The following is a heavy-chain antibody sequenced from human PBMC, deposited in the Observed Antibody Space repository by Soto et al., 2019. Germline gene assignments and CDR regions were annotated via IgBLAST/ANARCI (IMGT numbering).Heavy chain of an antibody. Sequence: QLQLQESGSGLVKPSQTLSLTCTVSGGSINSGGYSWIWIRQPPGKGLEWIGYIYHTGNTFYNPSVQSQVTISVDQSKNQFSLSLGSVTAADTAMYYCARVERTLSTPFAYGMEVWGQGTTVTVSS. D-gene: IGHD2-2*01. CDR3: ARVERTLSTPFAYGMEV. CDR1: GGSINSGGYS. J-gene: IGHJ6*02. CDR2: IYHTGNT. V-gene: IGHV4-30-2*01.